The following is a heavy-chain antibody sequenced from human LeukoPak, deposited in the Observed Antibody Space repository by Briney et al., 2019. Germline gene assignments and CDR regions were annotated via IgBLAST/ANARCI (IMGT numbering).Heavy chain of an antibody. CDR3: AKEHYYGSGSYPNWFDP. D-gene: IGHD3-10*01. Sequence: GGSLRLSCAASGFTFDDYAMHWVRQAPGKGLEWVSGISWNSGSIGYADSVKGRFTISRDNAKNSLYLQMNSLRAKDTALYYCAKEHYYGSGSYPNWFDPWGQGTLVTVSS. J-gene: IGHJ5*02. CDR1: GFTFDDYA. CDR2: ISWNSGSI. V-gene: IGHV3-9*01.